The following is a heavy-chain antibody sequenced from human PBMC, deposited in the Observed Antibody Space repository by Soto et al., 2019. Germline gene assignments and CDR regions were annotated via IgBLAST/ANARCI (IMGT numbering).Heavy chain of an antibody. J-gene: IGHJ6*02. CDR2: ISVYNGNT. CDR3: ARVIGAKELHGMDV. D-gene: IGHD1-26*01. V-gene: IGHV1-18*01. Sequence: QVQSVQSGAEVKNPGASVKVSCEASSYTLTTYGISWVRQAPGQGLEWMGWISVYNGNTNYAQKVQGRVTMTTDTSTSTAYMELRSLKSDDTAVYYCARVIGAKELHGMDVWGQGTTVTVSS. CDR1: SYTLTTYG.